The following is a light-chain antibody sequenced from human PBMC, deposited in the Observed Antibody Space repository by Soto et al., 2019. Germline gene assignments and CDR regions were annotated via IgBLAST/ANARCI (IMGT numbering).Light chain of an antibody. J-gene: IGKJ1*01. CDR1: HGVSSY. CDR3: QQYNNWRT. Sequence: ETVLTQSPGTLSFSPGERATLSCRCIHGVSSYLAWYQQQPGQAPRLLIYGASTRATGIPARFSGSGSGTEFTLTISSLQSEDCAVYYCQQYNNWRTFGQGTKVDIK. V-gene: IGKV3-15*01. CDR2: GAS.